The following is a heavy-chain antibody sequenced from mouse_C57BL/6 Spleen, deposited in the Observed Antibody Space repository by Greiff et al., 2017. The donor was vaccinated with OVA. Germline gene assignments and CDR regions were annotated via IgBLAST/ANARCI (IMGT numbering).Heavy chain of an antibody. CDR2: ISYSGST. CDR3: AREGGSSWYFDV. CDR1: GYSITSGYD. V-gene: IGHV3-1*01. J-gene: IGHJ1*03. D-gene: IGHD1-1*01. Sequence: EVQLQQSGPGMVKPSQSLSLTCTVTGYSITSGYDWHWIRHFPGNKLEWMGYISYSGSTNYNPSLKSRISITHDTSKNHFFLKLNSVTTEDTATYYCAREGGSSWYFDVWGTGTTVTVSS.